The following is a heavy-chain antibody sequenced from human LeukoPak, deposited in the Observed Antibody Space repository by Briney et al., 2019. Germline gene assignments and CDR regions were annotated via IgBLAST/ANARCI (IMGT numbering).Heavy chain of an antibody. V-gene: IGHV1-18*01. D-gene: IGHD2-2*01. J-gene: IGHJ4*02. CDR1: GYTFTSYG. CDR3: ARDGGDIVVVPAAQDFDY. CDR2: ISAYNGNT. Sequence: ASVKVSCKASGYTFTSYGISWVRQAPGQGLEWMGWISAYNGNTNYAQKLQGRVTMTTDTSTSTAYMELRSLSCDDTAVYYCARDGGDIVVVPAAQDFDYWGQGTLVTVSP.